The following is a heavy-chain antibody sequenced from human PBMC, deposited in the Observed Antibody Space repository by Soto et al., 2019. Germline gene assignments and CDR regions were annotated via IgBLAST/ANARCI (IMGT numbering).Heavy chain of an antibody. J-gene: IGHJ2*01. V-gene: IGHV1-18*01. CDR2: ISAYNGNT. D-gene: IGHD3-10*01. CDR1: GYTFTSYG. CDR3: ARVKLYGSGSYPGYFDL. Sequence: QVPLVQSGAEVKKPGASVKVSCQASGYTFTSYGISWVRQAPGQGLEWMGWISAYNGNTNYAQKLQGRVTMTTDTSTSTAYMELRSLRSDDTAVYYCARVKLYGSGSYPGYFDLWGRGTLVTVSS.